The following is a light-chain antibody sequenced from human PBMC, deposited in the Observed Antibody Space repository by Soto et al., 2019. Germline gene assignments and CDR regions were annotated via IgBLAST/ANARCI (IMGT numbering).Light chain of an antibody. CDR2: EGT. CDR1: SSDVGRYNL. CDR3: SSYAGSGPVV. Sequence: QSALTQPASVSGSPGQSITISCTGTSSDVGRYNLVSWYQQHPGKAPKLMIYEGTERPSGVSNRFSASKSANTASLTISGLQAEDEAHYHCSSYAGSGPVVFGGGTKLTVL. V-gene: IGLV2-23*01. J-gene: IGLJ2*01.